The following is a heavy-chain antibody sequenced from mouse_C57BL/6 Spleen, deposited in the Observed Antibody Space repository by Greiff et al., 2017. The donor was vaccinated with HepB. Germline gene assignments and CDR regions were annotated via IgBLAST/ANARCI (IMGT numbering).Heavy chain of an antibody. CDR1: GYTFTDYN. J-gene: IGHJ4*01. Sequence: EVQLQQSGPELVKPGASVKIPCKASGYTFTDYNMDWVKQSHGKSLEWIGDINPNNGGTIYNQKFKGKATLTVDKSSSTAYMELRSLTSEDTAVYYCARWGRYGSSYYAMDYWGQGTSVTVSS. CDR3: ARWGRYGSSYYAMDY. D-gene: IGHD1-1*01. V-gene: IGHV1-18*01. CDR2: INPNNGGT.